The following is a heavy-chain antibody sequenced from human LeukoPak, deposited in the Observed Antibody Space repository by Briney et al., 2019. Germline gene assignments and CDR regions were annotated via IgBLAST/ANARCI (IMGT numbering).Heavy chain of an antibody. CDR1: GYTFTSYY. Sequence: ASVKVSCKASGYTFTSYYMHWVRQAPGQGLEWMGIINPSGGSTSYAQKFQGRVTMTRDTSTSTVSMELSSLRSEDTAVYYCARDGVVPAAVLAANWFDPWGQGTLVTVSS. CDR2: INPSGGST. D-gene: IGHD2-2*02. V-gene: IGHV1-46*03. J-gene: IGHJ5*02. CDR3: ARDGVVPAAVLAANWFDP.